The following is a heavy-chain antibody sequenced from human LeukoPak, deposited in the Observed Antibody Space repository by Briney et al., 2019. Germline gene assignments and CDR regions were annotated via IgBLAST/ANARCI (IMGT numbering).Heavy chain of an antibody. J-gene: IGHJ6*03. CDR1: GLSFSSYG. D-gene: IGHD5-18*01. V-gene: IGHV3-48*01. Sequence: GGSLRLSCAASGLSFSSYGMHWVRQAPGKGLEWVSYISSSSSTIYYADSVKGRFTISRDNSKNTLYLQMNSLRAEDTAVYYCARTYSYGKIYYYYYMDVWGKGTTVTVSS. CDR3: ARTYSYGKIYYYYYMDV. CDR2: ISSSSSTI.